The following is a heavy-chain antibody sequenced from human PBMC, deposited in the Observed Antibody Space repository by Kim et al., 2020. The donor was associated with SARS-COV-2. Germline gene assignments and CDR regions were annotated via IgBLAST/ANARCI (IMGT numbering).Heavy chain of an antibody. J-gene: IGHJ4*02. V-gene: IGHV3-33*01. Sequence: YYADSVKGRFTISRDNSKNTLYLQMNSLRAEDTAVYYCAREVAGWWVFDYWGQGTLVTVSS. CDR3: AREVAGWWVFDY. D-gene: IGHD2-15*01.